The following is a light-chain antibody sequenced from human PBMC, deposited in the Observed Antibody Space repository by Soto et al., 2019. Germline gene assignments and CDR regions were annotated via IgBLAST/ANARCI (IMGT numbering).Light chain of an antibody. CDR3: QHGYVAPYS. Sequence: DIQLTQSPSFLSASVGDRVTITCRASQGISSYLAWYQQKPGKAPKLLIYAASTLHSGVPSRFTGSGSETDFTLTIRSLQPEDFATYYCQHGYVAPYSFGQGTKVDI. CDR2: AAS. V-gene: IGKV1-9*01. CDR1: QGISSY. J-gene: IGKJ2*03.